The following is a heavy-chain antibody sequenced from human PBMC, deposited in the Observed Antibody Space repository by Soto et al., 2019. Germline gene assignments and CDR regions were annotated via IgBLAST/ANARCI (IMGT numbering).Heavy chain of an antibody. V-gene: IGHV4-4*02. CDR2: IYHSGST. Sequence: QVQLQESGPGLVKPSGTLSLTCAVSGGSISSSNWWSWVREPPGKGLEWIGEIYHSGSTNYNPSLRSRLTISVDKSKNQFSLKLSSVTAADTAVYYCARDGAGSGYDCVWFDPWGQGTLVTVSS. CDR3: ARDGAGSGYDCVWFDP. J-gene: IGHJ5*02. D-gene: IGHD5-12*01. CDR1: GGSISSSNW.